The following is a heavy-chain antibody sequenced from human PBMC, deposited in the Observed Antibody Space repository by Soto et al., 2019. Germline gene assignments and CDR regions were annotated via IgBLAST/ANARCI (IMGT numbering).Heavy chain of an antibody. D-gene: IGHD1-26*01. CDR3: ASCPGADSQGYYYYYYGMDV. CDR1: GGSISSSSYY. Sequence: PSETLSLTCTVSGGSISSSSYYWGWIRQPPGKGLEWIGSIYYSGSTYYNPSLKSRVTISVDTSKNQFSLKLSSVTAADTAVYYCASCPGADSQGYYYYYYGMDVWGQGTTVTVSS. CDR2: IYYSGST. J-gene: IGHJ6*02. V-gene: IGHV4-39*01.